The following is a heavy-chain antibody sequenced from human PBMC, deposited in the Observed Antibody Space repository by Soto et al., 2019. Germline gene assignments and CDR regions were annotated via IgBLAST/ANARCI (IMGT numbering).Heavy chain of an antibody. V-gene: IGHV4-4*01. CDR2: IFHDGTA. CDR1: GVSLTSGNW. CDR3: ARLVYDTRLNYMYFDF. J-gene: IGHJ4*02. Sequence: TLSLTCAVYGVSLTSGNWWTWVRQSPQRGLEYIGEIFHDGTANYYPSFERRVAMSVDTSRNQFSLKLTSVTAADTAVYFCARLVYDTRLNYMYFDFWGPGTLVTVSS. D-gene: IGHD3-10*01.